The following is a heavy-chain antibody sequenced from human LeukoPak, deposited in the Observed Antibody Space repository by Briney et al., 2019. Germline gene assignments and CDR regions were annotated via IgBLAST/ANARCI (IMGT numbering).Heavy chain of an antibody. CDR1: GFTFIDYD. CDR3: ARGGIQVSGIDEFDY. J-gene: IGHJ4*02. D-gene: IGHD6-19*01. Sequence: GSLRLSCAASGFTFIDYDMHWVRQVIGKGLEWVSAIGIRGDTHYSGSVKGRFTISRENAESSLYLQMNSLRAEDTAVYYCARGGIQVSGIDEFDYWGQGTLVTVSS. V-gene: IGHV3-13*01. CDR2: IGIRGDT.